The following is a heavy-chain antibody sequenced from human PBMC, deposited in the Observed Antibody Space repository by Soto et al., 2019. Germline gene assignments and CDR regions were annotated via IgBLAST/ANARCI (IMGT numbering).Heavy chain of an antibody. CDR1: GFTFSSYG. Sequence: QVQLVESGGGVVQPGRSLRLSCAASGFTFSSYGMHWVRQAPGKGLEWVAVISYDGSNKYYADSVKGRFTISRDNSKNTLYLQMNSLRAEDTAVYYCAKEVAVADTSFYWGQGTLVTVSS. CDR2: ISYDGSNK. V-gene: IGHV3-30*18. J-gene: IGHJ4*02. D-gene: IGHD6-19*01. CDR3: AKEVAVADTSFY.